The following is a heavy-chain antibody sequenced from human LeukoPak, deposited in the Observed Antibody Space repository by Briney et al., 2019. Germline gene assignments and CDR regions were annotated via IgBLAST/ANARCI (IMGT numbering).Heavy chain of an antibody. CDR3: AKDTGYDSSGYYDY. V-gene: IGHV3-9*01. Sequence: PGGSLRLSCAASGFTFDDYAMHWVRQAPGKGLERVSGISWNSGSIGYADSVKGRFTISRDNAKNSLYLQMNSLRAEDTALYYCAKDTGYDSSGYYDYWGQGTLVTVSS. CDR1: GFTFDDYA. D-gene: IGHD3-22*01. J-gene: IGHJ4*02. CDR2: ISWNSGSI.